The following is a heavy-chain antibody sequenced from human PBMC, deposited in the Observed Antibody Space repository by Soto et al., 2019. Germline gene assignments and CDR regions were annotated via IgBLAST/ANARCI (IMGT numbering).Heavy chain of an antibody. CDR2: IIPILGIA. D-gene: IGHD2-15*01. CDR3: ATGGGNADFGY. CDR1: GGTFSSYT. Sequence: QVQLVQSGAEVKKPGSSVKVSCKASGGTFSSYTISWVRQAPGQGLEWMGRIIPILGIANYAQKFQGRGTSTEDKSTSTAYMELSSLRSEDTAVYYCATGGGNADFGYWGQGTLVTVSS. J-gene: IGHJ4*02. V-gene: IGHV1-69*02.